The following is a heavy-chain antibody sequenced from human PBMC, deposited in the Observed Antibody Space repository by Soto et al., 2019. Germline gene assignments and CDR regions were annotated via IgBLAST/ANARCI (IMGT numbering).Heavy chain of an antibody. D-gene: IGHD7-27*01. V-gene: IGHV3-74*01. Sequence: PWGSLRLSCAASGFTFSNYWTHWVRQAPGKGLVWVSRINGDGSTTTYADFVKGRFTISRDNAKNTLYLQMDSLGADDTAVYYCTRGGTSATYWGLFDYWGQGALVTVSS. CDR3: TRGGTSATYWGLFDY. CDR2: INGDGSTT. CDR1: GFTFSNYW. J-gene: IGHJ4*02.